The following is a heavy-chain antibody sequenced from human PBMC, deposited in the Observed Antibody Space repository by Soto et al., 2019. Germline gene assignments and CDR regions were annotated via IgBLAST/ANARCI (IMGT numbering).Heavy chain of an antibody. V-gene: IGHV1-46*01. CDR3: VRPYYYDSSGYYQYYFDY. CDR1: GYTFTSYY. Sequence: QVQLVQSGAEVKKPGASVKVSCKASGYTFTSYYMHWVRQAPGQGLEWMGIINPSGGSTSYAQKFQGRVTMTRDTSTSTVYMELSSLRSEDTAVYYCVRPYYYDSSGYYQYYFDYWGQGTLVTVSS. CDR2: INPSGGST. D-gene: IGHD3-22*01. J-gene: IGHJ4*02.